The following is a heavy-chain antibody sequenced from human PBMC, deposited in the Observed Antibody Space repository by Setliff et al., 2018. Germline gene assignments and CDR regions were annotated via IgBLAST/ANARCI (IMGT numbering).Heavy chain of an antibody. D-gene: IGHD1-26*01. V-gene: IGHV1-18*04. CDR1: GYSFTTYY. CDR2: ISSYNDNT. J-gene: IGHJ3*02. CDR3: VRSRDSGFYHQRDAYDI. Sequence: GASVKVSCKASGYSFTTYYMHWVRQAPGQGLEWMGWISSYNDNTKSAQKFQGRITMTTDTATTTSYMELRSLRSDDTAAYYCVRSRDSGFYHQRDAYDIWGQGTMVTVSS.